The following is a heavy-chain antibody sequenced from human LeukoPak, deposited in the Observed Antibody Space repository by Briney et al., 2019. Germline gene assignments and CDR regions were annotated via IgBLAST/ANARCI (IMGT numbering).Heavy chain of an antibody. Sequence: PSETLSLTCTVSGYSISSGYYWSWIRQPPGKGLEWIGEIYYSGSTNYNPSLKSRVTISVDTSKNQFSLKLTSVTAADTAVYYCARLPELTTVTGRYYFDYWGQGTLVTVSS. CDR2: IYYSGST. J-gene: IGHJ4*02. CDR1: GYSISSGYY. V-gene: IGHV4-38-2*02. CDR3: ARLPELTTVTGRYYFDY. D-gene: IGHD4-11*01.